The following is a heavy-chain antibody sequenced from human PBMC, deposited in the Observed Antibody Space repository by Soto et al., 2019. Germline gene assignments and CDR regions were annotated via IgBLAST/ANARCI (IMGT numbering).Heavy chain of an antibody. CDR2: ISGSGDST. V-gene: IGHV3-23*01. J-gene: IGHJ4*02. CDR1: GFTFSSYA. CDR3: AKITVRQWLLSRYFDY. Sequence: GESLRLSCAASGFTFSSYAMSWVRQAPGKGLEWVSAISGSGDSTYYADSVKGRFTISRDNSKNTLYLQMNSLRAEDTAVYYCAKITVRQWLLSRYFDYWGQGS. D-gene: IGHD3-3*01.